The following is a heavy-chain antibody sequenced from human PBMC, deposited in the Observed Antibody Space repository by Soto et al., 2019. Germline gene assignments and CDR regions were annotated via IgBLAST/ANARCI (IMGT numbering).Heavy chain of an antibody. CDR2: ISDDGVSK. D-gene: IGHD3-10*01. CDR3: ARAYYFGSGTSYTLYY. CDR1: GFTFSNYG. J-gene: IGHJ4*02. V-gene: IGHV3-30*03. Sequence: GGSLRLSCAASGFTFSNYGMHWVRQAPGKGLEWVAVISDDGVSKYYADSVQGRFTISRDNSESAVFLQMNSLGPDDTALYFCARAYYFGSGTSYTLYYWGQGTQVTVSS.